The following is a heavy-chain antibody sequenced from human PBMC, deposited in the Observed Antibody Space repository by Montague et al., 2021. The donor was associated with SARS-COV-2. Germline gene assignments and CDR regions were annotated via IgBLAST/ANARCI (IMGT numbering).Heavy chain of an antibody. Sequence: SETLSLTCTVSGGSVNSGGYYWSWIRQPPGKGLEWIGNIYYNGTTNYSPSLKGRVSISVDTSKNQFSLEMNSVTAADTAVYYCARERGYQLLSGWFDPWGQGTLVTVSS. CDR3: ARERGYQLLSGWFDP. D-gene: IGHD2-2*01. V-gene: IGHV4-61*08. CDR2: IYYNGTT. CDR1: GGSVNSGGYY. J-gene: IGHJ5*02.